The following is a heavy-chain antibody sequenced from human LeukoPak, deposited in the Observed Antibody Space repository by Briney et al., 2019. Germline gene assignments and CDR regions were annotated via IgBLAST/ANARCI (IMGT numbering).Heavy chain of an antibody. CDR3: AREGRLGYCSSTSCGDY. J-gene: IGHJ4*02. CDR1: GGSISSSTNY. Sequence: PSETLSLTCTVSGGSISSSTNYWSWIRQPAGKGLEWIGRIYTSGSTNYNPSLKSRVTISVDTSKNQFSLKLSSVTAADTAVYYCAREGRLGYCSSTSCGDYWGQGTLVTVSS. CDR2: IYTSGST. V-gene: IGHV4-61*02. D-gene: IGHD2-2*01.